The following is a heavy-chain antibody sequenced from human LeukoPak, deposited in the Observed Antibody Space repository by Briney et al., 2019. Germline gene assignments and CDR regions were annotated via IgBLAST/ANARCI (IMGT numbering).Heavy chain of an antibody. CDR2: IYYSGST. V-gene: IGHV4-30-4*08. Sequence: SQTLSLTCTVSGGSISSGDYYWSWIRQPPGKGLEWIGYIYYSGSTYYNPSLKSRVTISVDTSKNQFSLKLSSVTAADTAVYYCARDPPLRGYDFVWGQGSLVTVSS. D-gene: IGHD5-12*01. J-gene: IGHJ4*02. CDR3: ARDPPLRGYDFV. CDR1: GGSISSGDYY.